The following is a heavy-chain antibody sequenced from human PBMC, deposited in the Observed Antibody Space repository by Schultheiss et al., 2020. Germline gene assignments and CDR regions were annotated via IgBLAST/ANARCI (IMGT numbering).Heavy chain of an antibody. CDR2: ISYDGSNK. J-gene: IGHJ4*02. Sequence: GGSLRLSCAASGFTFSSYAMSWVRQAPGKGLEWVAVISYDGSNKYYADSVKGRFTISREHVNNSLYLQMNTLRAGDTAVYYCAREKSYYDSSGYYQYWGQGTLGTVSS. CDR3: AREKSYYDSSGYYQY. V-gene: IGHV3-30*03. D-gene: IGHD3-22*01. CDR1: GFTFSSYA.